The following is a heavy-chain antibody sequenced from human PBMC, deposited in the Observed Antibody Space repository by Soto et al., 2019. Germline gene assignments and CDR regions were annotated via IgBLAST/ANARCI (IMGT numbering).Heavy chain of an antibody. J-gene: IGHJ3*02. Sequence: EVQLLESGGGLVQPGGSLRLSCAASEFTFSNYAVTWVRQPPGKGLEWVSTISGSGSETYYADSVKGRFTISRDNSENTLYLQMNSLTAEDTAIYYCARDFGEVGATAVYDIWGQGTMVIVSS. V-gene: IGHV3-23*01. CDR2: ISGSGSET. CDR1: EFTFSNYA. D-gene: IGHD1-26*01. CDR3: ARDFGEVGATAVYDI.